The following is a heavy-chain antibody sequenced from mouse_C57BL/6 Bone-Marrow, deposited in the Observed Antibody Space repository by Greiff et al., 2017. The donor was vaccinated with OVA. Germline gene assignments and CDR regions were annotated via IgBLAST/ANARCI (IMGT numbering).Heavy chain of an antibody. CDR1: GFTFSDYG. Sequence: EVQRVESGGGLVKPGGSLKLSCAASGFTFSDYGMHWVRQAPEKGLEWVTYISSCSSTIYYADTVKGRFTISRDTAKNTLFLQMTSLMSEDTAMYYCARLTGTYWYFDVWGTGTTVTVSS. D-gene: IGHD4-1*01. CDR3: ARLTGTYWYFDV. CDR2: ISSCSSTI. J-gene: IGHJ1*03. V-gene: IGHV5-17*01.